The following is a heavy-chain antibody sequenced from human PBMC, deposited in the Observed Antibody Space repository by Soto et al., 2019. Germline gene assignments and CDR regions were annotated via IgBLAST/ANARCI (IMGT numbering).Heavy chain of an antibody. V-gene: IGHV4-31*03. Sequence: SETLSLTCTVSGGSINSGGYYWTWLRQHPGKGLEWLGYIADFGYAFYNPSLQSRVILSMDTSKSQFSLKLSSATAADTAVYFCARKQAGFFYGIDYWGQGTLVTVSS. CDR3: ARKQAGFFYGIDY. J-gene: IGHJ4*02. CDR1: GGSINSGGYY. CDR2: IADFGYA. D-gene: IGHD3-3*01.